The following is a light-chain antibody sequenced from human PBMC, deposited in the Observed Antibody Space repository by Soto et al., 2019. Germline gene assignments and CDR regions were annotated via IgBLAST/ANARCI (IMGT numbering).Light chain of an antibody. J-gene: IGKJ1*01. CDR1: QTISSW. V-gene: IGKV1-5*03. Sequence: DIQMTQSPSTLSGSVVDRVTITCRASQTISSWLAWYQQKPGKAPKLLIYKASTIKSGGPSSFSGSGSGTEFTLTISSLQPDDFATYYCQLYNSYSEAFGQGTKVELK. CDR2: KAS. CDR3: QLYNSYSEA.